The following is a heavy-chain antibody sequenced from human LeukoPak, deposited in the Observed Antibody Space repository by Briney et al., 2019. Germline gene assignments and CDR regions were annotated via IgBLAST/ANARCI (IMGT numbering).Heavy chain of an antibody. CDR1: GYTFTGYY. D-gene: IGHD3-10*01. Sequence: ASVKVSCKASGYTFTGYYMHWVRQAPGQGLEWMGWINPNSGGTNYAQKFQGRVTMTRDTSISTAYMELSRLRSDDTAVYYCARDQGLLWSSDYWGQGTLVTVSS. J-gene: IGHJ4*02. CDR3: ARDQGLLWSSDY. V-gene: IGHV1-2*02. CDR2: INPNSGGT.